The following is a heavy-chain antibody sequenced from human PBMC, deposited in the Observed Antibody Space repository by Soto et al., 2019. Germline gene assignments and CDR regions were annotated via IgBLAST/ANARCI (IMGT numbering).Heavy chain of an antibody. CDR2: MNPNTGGT. Sequence: ASVKVSCKASGYTFTSYDINWVRQATGQGLEWMGWMNPNTGGTGYAQRFQGRVTMTRNTSKSTAYMELSSLRSEDSAMYYCATSHGSGSYPGDYWGQGTLVTVSS. J-gene: IGHJ4*02. V-gene: IGHV1-8*01. D-gene: IGHD3-10*01. CDR1: GYTFTSYD. CDR3: ATSHGSGSYPGDY.